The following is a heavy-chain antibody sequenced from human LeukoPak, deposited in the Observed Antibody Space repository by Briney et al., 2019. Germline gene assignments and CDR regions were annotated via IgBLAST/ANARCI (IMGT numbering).Heavy chain of an antibody. D-gene: IGHD3-16*01. CDR3: ARDYVAFDY. CDR1: GFTFSSYH. V-gene: IGHV3-21*01. Sequence: GGSLRLSCAASGFTFSSYHFHWVRQAPGKGLEWVSSISSDSSSFKYYAHSVQGRFTISRDNARNSMYLQMNSLRAEDTAVYYCARDYVAFDYWGQGTLVTVSS. J-gene: IGHJ4*02. CDR2: ISSDSSSFK.